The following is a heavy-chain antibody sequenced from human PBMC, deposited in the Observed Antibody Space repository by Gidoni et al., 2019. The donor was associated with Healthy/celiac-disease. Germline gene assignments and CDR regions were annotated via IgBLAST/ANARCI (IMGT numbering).Heavy chain of an antibody. CDR1: GGTFSSYP. CDR3: VFGYCSSTSCHSYWYFDL. V-gene: IGHV1-69*02. D-gene: IGHD2-2*03. CDR2: IIPILGIA. J-gene: IGHJ2*01. Sequence: QVQLVQSGAEVKKPGSSVKVSCKASGGTFSSYPISWVRQAPGQGLEWMGRIIPILGIANYAQKFQGRVTITADKSTSTAYMELSSLRSEDTAVYYCVFGYCSSTSCHSYWYFDLWGRGTLVTVSS.